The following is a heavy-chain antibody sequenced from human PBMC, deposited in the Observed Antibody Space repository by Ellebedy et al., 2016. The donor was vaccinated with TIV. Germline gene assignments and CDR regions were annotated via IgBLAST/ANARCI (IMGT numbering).Heavy chain of an antibody. Sequence: GESLKISCAASGFTFSSYGMHWVRQAPGKGLEWVAVIWYDGSNKYYADSVKGRFTISRDNSKNTLYLQMNSLRAEDTAVYYCARKEWDHFDYWGQGTLVTVSS. CDR1: GFTFSSYG. V-gene: IGHV3-33*08. CDR3: ARKEWDHFDY. J-gene: IGHJ4*02. CDR2: IWYDGSNK. D-gene: IGHD1-26*01.